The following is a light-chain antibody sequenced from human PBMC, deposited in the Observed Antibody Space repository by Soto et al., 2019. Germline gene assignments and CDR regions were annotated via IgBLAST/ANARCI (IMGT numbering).Light chain of an antibody. J-gene: IGKJ3*01. V-gene: IGKV1-5*01. CDR2: DAS. CDR3: QQYNNYPFT. CDR1: QSISVW. Sequence: DIQMTQFPSTLSASIGDRVTITCRASQSISVWMARYKQIPGKAPQLLIYDASNLQSGVPSRFSGAGSGTEFTLTVSSLQPDDSATYYCQQYNNYPFTFGPGTTVHIK.